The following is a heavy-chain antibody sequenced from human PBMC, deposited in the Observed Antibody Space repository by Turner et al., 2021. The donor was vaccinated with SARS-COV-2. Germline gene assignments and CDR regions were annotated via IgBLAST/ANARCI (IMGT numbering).Heavy chain of an antibody. J-gene: IGHJ6*02. CDR3: ARFGGLRPNYYNYNGMDV. D-gene: IGHD3-10*01. Sequence: VQLMQSGAEVKKPGSSVKVSCKASGAAFSSYAISWVRQAPGQGLEWMVGIIPIFGTANDAEKFQGRVTITADESTSTAYMELSSLRSEDTAVYYCARFGGLRPNYYNYNGMDVWGQGTTVTVSS. CDR1: GAAFSSYA. CDR2: IIPIFGTA. V-gene: IGHV1-69*01.